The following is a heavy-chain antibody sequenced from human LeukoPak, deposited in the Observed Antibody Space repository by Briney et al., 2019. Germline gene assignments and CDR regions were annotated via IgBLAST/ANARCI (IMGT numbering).Heavy chain of an antibody. CDR1: GYTFTGYY. CDR2: INPNSGGT. J-gene: IGHJ5*02. D-gene: IGHD6-13*01. V-gene: IGHV1-2*02. Sequence: ASVKVSCKASGYTFTGYYMHWVRQAPGQGLGWMGWINPNSGGTNYAQKFQSRVTMTRDTSISTAYMELSRLRSDDTAVYYCARDLAAAGTASGWFDPWGQGTLVTVSS. CDR3: ARDLAAAGTASGWFDP.